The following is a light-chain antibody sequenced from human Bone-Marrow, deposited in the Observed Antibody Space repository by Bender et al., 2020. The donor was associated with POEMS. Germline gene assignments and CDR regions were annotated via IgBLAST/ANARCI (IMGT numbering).Light chain of an antibody. CDR2: RNE. J-gene: IGLJ3*02. Sequence: HSALSQPASVSGTPGQRVTISCSGSSSTIGISYVFWYQQLPGTAPKLLIYRNEQRPSGVPDRFSGSKSGTSASLAITGLQSDDEAIYFCVAWDASLNGWVFGGGTKLTVL. CDR3: VAWDASLNGWV. V-gene: IGLV1-47*01. CDR1: SSTIGISY.